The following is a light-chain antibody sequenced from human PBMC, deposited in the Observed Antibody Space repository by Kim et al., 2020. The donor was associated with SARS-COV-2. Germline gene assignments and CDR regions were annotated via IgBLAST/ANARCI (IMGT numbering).Light chain of an antibody. V-gene: IGLV2-14*03. CDR3: SSFTDWTTV. CDR2: DVT. CDR1: SSDIGDYNF. J-gene: IGLJ3*02. Sequence: PGQSITISCTGTSSDIGDYNFVSWYQQHPGKAPKLMIYDVTKRPSGVSNRFSGSKSGNTASMTISGLQVEDEADYYCSSFTDWTTVFGGGTQLTVL.